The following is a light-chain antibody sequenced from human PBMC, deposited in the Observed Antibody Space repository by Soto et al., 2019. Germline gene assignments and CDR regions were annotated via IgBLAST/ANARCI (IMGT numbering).Light chain of an antibody. CDR1: QSVSNN. V-gene: IGKV3-15*01. CDR2: GSS. CDR3: HHYAGPPTT. J-gene: IGKJ5*01. Sequence: EIVMTQSPATLSVSPGERASLSCRASQSVSNNLAWYQQQPGQAPRLLIYGSSTRATGLPARFSGSGSGTEFTLTISSLQSEDFAVYYCHHYAGPPTTFGQGTRLEIK.